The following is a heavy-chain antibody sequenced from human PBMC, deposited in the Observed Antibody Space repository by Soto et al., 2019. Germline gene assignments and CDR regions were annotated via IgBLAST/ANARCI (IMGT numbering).Heavy chain of an antibody. CDR2: ISSSSSYI. Sequence: EVQLVESGGGLVKPGGSLRLSCAASGFTFSSYSMNWVRQAPGKGLAWVSSISSSSSYIYYADSVKGRFTISRDNAKNSLYLQMNSLRAEDTAVYYRAATGTTSYFDYWGQGTLVTVSS. D-gene: IGHD1-7*01. J-gene: IGHJ4*02. CDR1: GFTFSSYS. CDR3: AATGTTSYFDY. V-gene: IGHV3-21*01.